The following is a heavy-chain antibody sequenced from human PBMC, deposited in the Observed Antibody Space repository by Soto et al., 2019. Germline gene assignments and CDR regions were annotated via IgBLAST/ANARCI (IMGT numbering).Heavy chain of an antibody. CDR3: TPLALKYNSDWYEFSD. CDR2: IKSTLDGGTI. Sequence: EGQLVESGGGLVKLGGSLSLSCAASGFTFSNVWLNWVRQAPGKGLEWVGRIKSTLDGGTIDYAAPVKGRFTTSRDDPKNMLYLQMNSLKTEHTGVYYCTPLALKYNSDWYEFSDWGQGTLVTVSS. V-gene: IGHV3-15*07. J-gene: IGHJ4*02. CDR1: GFTFSNVW. D-gene: IGHD6-19*01.